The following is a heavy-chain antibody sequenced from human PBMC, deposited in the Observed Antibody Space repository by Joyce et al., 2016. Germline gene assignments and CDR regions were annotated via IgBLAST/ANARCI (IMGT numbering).Heavy chain of an antibody. J-gene: IGHJ4*02. V-gene: IGHV3-43*01. D-gene: IGHD3-3*01. CDR1: GLTFDDYT. CDR2: IRWDGGST. CDR3: AKDRGGFGVVISSYLDY. Sequence: EVQLVESGGVVVQPGGSLRLSCAASGLTFDDYTMHWFRQAPGKGLEWVSLIRWDGGSTYYADSWKGRFTISRDNSKNSLYLQMNSLRTEDTALYYCAKDRGGFGVVISSYLDYWGQGTLVTVSS.